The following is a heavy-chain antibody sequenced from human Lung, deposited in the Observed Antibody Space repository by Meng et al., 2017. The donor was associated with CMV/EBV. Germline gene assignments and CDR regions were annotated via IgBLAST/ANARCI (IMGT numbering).Heavy chain of an antibody. Sequence: GESLKISCTASGFYFSDYGMHWVRQAPGKGLEWVTFIHYDESDKYYTDSVKGRFTISRDNSKKTLYLQMNSLRAEDTAVYYCARSYNGKYYPPYYYYYYGMDVWGQGTTVTVPS. CDR3: ARSYNGKYYPPYYYYYYGMDV. CDR2: IHYDESDK. V-gene: IGHV3-30*02. J-gene: IGHJ6*02. CDR1: GFYFSDYG. D-gene: IGHD1-26*01.